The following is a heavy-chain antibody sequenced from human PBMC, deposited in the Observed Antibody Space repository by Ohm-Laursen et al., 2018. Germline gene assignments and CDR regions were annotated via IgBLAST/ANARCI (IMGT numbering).Heavy chain of an antibody. D-gene: IGHD3-3*01. V-gene: IGHV3-11*04. J-gene: IGHJ4*02. CDR1: GFTFIDYD. Sequence: SLRLSCTASGFTFIDYDMSWIRQTPGKGLEWLSYITSGGGIIYSADSVKGRFTISRDNSKNTLHLQMNSLRAEDTAVYYCAKHYDFWSGHVDYWGQGTLVTVSS. CDR2: ITSGGGII. CDR3: AKHYDFWSGHVDY.